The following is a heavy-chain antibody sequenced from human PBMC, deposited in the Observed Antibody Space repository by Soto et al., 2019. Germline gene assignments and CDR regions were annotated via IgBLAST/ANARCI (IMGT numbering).Heavy chain of an antibody. D-gene: IGHD3-10*01. CDR2: IYYSGST. CDR1: GGSISSGGYY. V-gene: IGHV4-31*03. CDR3: ARAWFGELSEVGFDY. Sequence: PSETLSLTCTVSGGSISSGGYYWSWIRQHPGKGLEWIGYIYYSGSTYYNPSLKSRVTISVDTSKNQFSLKLSSVTAADTAVYYCARAWFGELSEVGFDYWGQGTLVTVSS. J-gene: IGHJ4*02.